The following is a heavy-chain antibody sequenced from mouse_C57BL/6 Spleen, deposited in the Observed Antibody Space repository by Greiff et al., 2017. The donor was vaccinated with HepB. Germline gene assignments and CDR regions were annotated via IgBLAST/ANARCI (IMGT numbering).Heavy chain of an antibody. CDR2: IDPETGGT. CDR1: GYTFTDYE. D-gene: IGHD4-1*01. J-gene: IGHJ2*01. CDR3: TRKTGIHFDY. V-gene: IGHV1-15*01. Sequence: VQLVESGAELVRPGASVTLSCKASGYTFTDYEMHWVKQTPVHGLEWIGAIDPETGGTAYNQKFKGKAILTADKSSSTAYMELRSLTSEDSAVYYCTRKTGIHFDYWGQGTTLTVSS.